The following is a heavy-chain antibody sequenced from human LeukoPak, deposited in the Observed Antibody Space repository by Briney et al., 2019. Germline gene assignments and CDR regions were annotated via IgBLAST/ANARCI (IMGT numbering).Heavy chain of an antibody. Sequence: GSLRLSCAASGFTVSSYGMTWVRLAPGKGLEWVSAFSATDGSAQYAESVKGRFTISRDNSKNSLYLQMNSLRDEDTAVYYCAKARIAAAGTGAFDVWGQGTMVTVSS. J-gene: IGHJ3*01. CDR1: GFTVSSYG. CDR2: FSATDGSA. V-gene: IGHV3-23*01. CDR3: AKARIAAAGTGAFDV. D-gene: IGHD6-13*01.